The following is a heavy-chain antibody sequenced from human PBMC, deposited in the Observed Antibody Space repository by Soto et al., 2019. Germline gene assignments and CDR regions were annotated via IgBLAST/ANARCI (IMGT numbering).Heavy chain of an antibody. CDR2: IYYSGST. CDR1: GGSLSSYY. CDR3: AGYDFWSGCFDY. D-gene: IGHD3-3*01. Sequence: SETLSLTCTVSGGSLSSYYWSWIRQPPGKGLEWIGYIYYSGSTNYNPSLKSRVTISVDTSKNQFSLKLSSVTAADTAVYYCAGYDFWSGCFDYWGQGTLVTVSS. V-gene: IGHV4-59*08. J-gene: IGHJ4*02.